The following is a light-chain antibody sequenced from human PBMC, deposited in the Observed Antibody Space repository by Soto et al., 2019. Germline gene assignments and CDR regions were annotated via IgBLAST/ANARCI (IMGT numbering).Light chain of an antibody. CDR2: DTS. Sequence: EMVMTQSPATLSVSPGERATLSCRASQSVSHKLAWYQQKPGQAPRLLIYDTSSRATGIPDRFSGTGSETDFTLTISRLEPEDFAVYYCQQYDNSPITFGQGTRLEIK. CDR3: QQYDNSPIT. J-gene: IGKJ5*01. V-gene: IGKV3-20*01. CDR1: QSVSHK.